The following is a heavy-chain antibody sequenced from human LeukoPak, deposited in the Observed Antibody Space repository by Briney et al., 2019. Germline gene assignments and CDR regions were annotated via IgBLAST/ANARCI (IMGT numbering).Heavy chain of an antibody. CDR3: ASRGIYVWGSYRTRYYFDY. Sequence: KPSETLSLTCAVYGGSFSGYYWSWIRQPPGKGLEWIGEINHSGSTNYNPSPKSRVTISVDTSKNQFSLKLSSVTAADTAVYYCASRGIYVWGSYRTRYYFDYWGQGTLVTVSS. V-gene: IGHV4-34*01. D-gene: IGHD3-16*02. CDR1: GGSFSGYY. J-gene: IGHJ4*02. CDR2: INHSGST.